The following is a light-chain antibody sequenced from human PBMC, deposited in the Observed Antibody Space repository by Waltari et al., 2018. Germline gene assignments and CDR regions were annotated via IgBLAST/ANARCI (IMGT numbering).Light chain of an antibody. CDR3: QAWDNTTPV. CDR1: KLGDEY. V-gene: IGLV3-1*01. J-gene: IGLJ1*01. Sequence: SYELTQPPSVSVSPGPTARITCSGDKLGDEYACWYQQKPGQSPVLVIYQDNKPPSGIPERFSGSKSGNTATLTISGAQALDEADYYCQAWDNTTPVFGTGTKVTVL. CDR2: QDN.